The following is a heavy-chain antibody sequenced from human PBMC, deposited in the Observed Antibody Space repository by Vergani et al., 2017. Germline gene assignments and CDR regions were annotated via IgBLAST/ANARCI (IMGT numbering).Heavy chain of an antibody. J-gene: IGHJ4*02. V-gene: IGHV4-31*03. CDR2: IYYSGST. D-gene: IGHD5-18*01. Sequence: QVQLQESGPGLVKPSQTLSLTCTVSGGSISSGGYYWSWIRQHPGKGLEWIGYIYYSGSTYYNPSLKRRVTISVDTSKNQFSLKLSSVTAADTAVYYCARDSGSGYSYGYFDYWGQGTLVTVSS. CDR1: GGSISSGGYY. CDR3: ARDSGSGYSYGYFDY.